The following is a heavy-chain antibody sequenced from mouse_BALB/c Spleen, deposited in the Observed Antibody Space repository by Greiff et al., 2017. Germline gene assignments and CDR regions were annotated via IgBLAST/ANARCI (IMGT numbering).Heavy chain of an antibody. CDR3: AISTMITFAY. V-gene: IGHV5-17*02. J-gene: IGHJ3*01. CDR1: GFTFSSFG. Sequence: EVQLVESGGGLVQPGGSRKLSCAASGFTFSSFGMHWVRQAPEKGLEWVAYISSGSSTIYYADTVKGRFTISRDNPKNTLFLQMTSLRSEDTAMYYCAISTMITFAYWGQGTLVTVSA. CDR2: ISSGSSTI. D-gene: IGHD2-4*01.